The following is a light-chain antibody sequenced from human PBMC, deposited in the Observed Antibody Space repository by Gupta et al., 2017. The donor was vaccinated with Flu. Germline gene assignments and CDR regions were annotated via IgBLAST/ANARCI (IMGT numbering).Light chain of an antibody. CDR2: DAS. CDR3: QHYDNWPPADS. V-gene: IGKV3-15*01. CDR1: EAVSIN. J-gene: IGKJ2*03. Sequence: IVMTQSPATLSVFPGEGATLSCRASEAVSINLAWYQQKPGQAPRLLIYDASTRATGVPARFVGGGSGTDFTLTSSSLQSEDFAVYYCQHYDNWPPADSFGQGTKLEIK.